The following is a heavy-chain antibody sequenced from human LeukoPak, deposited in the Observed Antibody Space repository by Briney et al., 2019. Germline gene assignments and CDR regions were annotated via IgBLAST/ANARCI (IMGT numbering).Heavy chain of an antibody. D-gene: IGHD6-13*01. CDR3: ARRRWSSSWYGGNWFDP. CDR1: GYTFTSYD. J-gene: IGHJ5*02. V-gene: IGHV1-8*01. Sequence: ASVKVSCKASGYTFTSYDINWVRQATGQGLEWMGWMNPNSGNTGYAQKFQGRVTMTRNTSISTAYMELSSLRSEDTAVYYCARRRWSSSWYGGNWFDPWGQGTLVTVSS. CDR2: MNPNSGNT.